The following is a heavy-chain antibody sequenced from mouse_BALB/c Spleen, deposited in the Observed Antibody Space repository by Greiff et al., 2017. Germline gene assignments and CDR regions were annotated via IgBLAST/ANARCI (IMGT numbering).Heavy chain of an antibody. CDR3: ARSITTVVGYYAMDY. J-gene: IGHJ4*01. V-gene: IGHV1S56*01. CDR2: IYPGNVNT. Sequence: QVQLQQSGPELVKPGASVRISCKASGYTFTSYYIHWVKQRPGQGLEWIGWIYPGNVNTKYNEKFKGKATLTADKSSSTAYMQLSSLTSEDSAVYFCARSITTVVGYYAMDYWGQGTSVTVSS. D-gene: IGHD1-1*01. CDR1: GYTFTSYY.